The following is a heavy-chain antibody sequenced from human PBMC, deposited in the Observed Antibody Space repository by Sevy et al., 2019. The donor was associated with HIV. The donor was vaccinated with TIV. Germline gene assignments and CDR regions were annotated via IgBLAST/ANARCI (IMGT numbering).Heavy chain of an antibody. Sequence: GGSLRLSCVASGFTLSNYGMHWVRQAPGKGLEWVATIWNDMTNKYYADSAKGRFTISRDNSKNTLYLQMNSLRAEDTAVYYCAKAPPGHCSSGSCPRAYYYYGMDVWGQGTTVTVSS. CDR1: GFTLSNYG. D-gene: IGHD2-15*01. V-gene: IGHV3-33*06. CDR3: AKAPPGHCSSGSCPRAYYYYGMDV. CDR2: IWNDMTNK. J-gene: IGHJ6*02.